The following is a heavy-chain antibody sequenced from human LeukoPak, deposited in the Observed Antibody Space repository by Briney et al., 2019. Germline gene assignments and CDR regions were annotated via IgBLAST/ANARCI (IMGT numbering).Heavy chain of an antibody. CDR1: GGSISSYY. CDR2: IYYSGST. V-gene: IGHV4-59*12. D-gene: IGHD6-19*01. Sequence: SETLSLTCTVSGGSISSYYWSWIRQPPGKGLEWIGYIYYSGSTNYNPSLKSRVTISVDTSKNQFSLKLSSVTAADTAVYYCARGPSFAVAGTRYYYYMDVWGKGTTVTVSS. J-gene: IGHJ6*03. CDR3: ARGPSFAVAGTRYYYYMDV.